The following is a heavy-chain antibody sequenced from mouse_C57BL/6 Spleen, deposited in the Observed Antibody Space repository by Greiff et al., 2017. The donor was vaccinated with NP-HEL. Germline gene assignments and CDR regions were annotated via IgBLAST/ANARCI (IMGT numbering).Heavy chain of an antibody. CDR2: INPNNGGT. V-gene: IGHV1-26*01. Sequence: EVQLQQSGPELVKPGATVKISCKASGYTFTDYYMNWVKQSHGKSLEWIGDINPNNGGTSYNQKFKGKATLTVDKSSSTAYMELRSLTSEDSAVYYCARRGYYGSRLAMDYWGQGTSVTVSS. CDR1: GYTFTDYY. CDR3: ARRGYYGSRLAMDY. J-gene: IGHJ4*01. D-gene: IGHD1-1*01.